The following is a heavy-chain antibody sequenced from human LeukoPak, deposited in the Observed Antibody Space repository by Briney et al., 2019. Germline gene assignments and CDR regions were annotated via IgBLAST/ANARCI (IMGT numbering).Heavy chain of an antibody. CDR3: ARVGIAVYYYMDV. CDR2: ISSSGSTI. Sequence: AGSLRFTCAASGFTFSDYYMSWIRQPPGKGLEWVSYISSSGSTIYYADSVKGRFTISRYNAKNSLCLQMNSLRAEDTAVYYCARVGIAVYYYMDVWGKGTTVTVSS. D-gene: IGHD6-19*01. V-gene: IGHV3-11*04. CDR1: GFTFSDYY. J-gene: IGHJ6*03.